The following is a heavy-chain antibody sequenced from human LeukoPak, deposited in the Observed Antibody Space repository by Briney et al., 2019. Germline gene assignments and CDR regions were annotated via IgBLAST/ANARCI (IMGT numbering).Heavy chain of an antibody. J-gene: IGHJ4*02. V-gene: IGHV1-2*02. CDR1: GYTFTGYY. CDR3: ARDRRAMVYYAY. D-gene: IGHD5-18*01. CDR2: INPNSGGT. Sequence: ASVKVSCKASGYTFTGYYMHWVRQAPGQGLEWMGWINPNSGGTNYAQKFQGRVTMTRDTPISTAYMELSRLRSDDTAVYYCARDRRAMVYYAYWGQGTLVTVSS.